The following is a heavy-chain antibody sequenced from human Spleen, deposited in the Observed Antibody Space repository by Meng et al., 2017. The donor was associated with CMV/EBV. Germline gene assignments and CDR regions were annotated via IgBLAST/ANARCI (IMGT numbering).Heavy chain of an antibody. Sequence: GESLKISCTASGFTFSKYWMYWVRQAPGKGLAWVSRINSDGSSTSYPDSVEGRVTVSRDNAKNTLYLQMNSLRVEDTAVYYCTRNLGKGTYGEDYFDYWGQGTLVTVSS. D-gene: IGHD3-10*01. CDR2: INSDGSST. J-gene: IGHJ4*02. CDR3: TRNLGKGTYGEDYFDY. CDR1: GFTFSKYW. V-gene: IGHV3-74*01.